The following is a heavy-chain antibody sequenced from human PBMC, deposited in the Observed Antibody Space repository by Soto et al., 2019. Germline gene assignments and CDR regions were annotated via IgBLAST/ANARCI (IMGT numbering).Heavy chain of an antibody. J-gene: IGHJ5*02. V-gene: IGHV1-18*01. CDR2: ISAYNGNT. Sequence: ASVKVSCKASGYTFTSYCISWVRQAPGQGLEWMGWISAYNGNTNYAQKLQGRVTMTTDTSTSTAYMELRSLRSDDTAVYYCARRTDYYGSGTSRTPVWFDPWGQGTLVTVSS. CDR3: ARRTDYYGSGTSRTPVWFDP. CDR1: GYTFTSYC. D-gene: IGHD3-10*01.